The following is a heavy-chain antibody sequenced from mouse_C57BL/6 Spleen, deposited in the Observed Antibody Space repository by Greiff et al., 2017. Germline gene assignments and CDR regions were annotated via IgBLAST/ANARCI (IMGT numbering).Heavy chain of an antibody. CDR3: ARLFDGYYKDY. CDR2: IDPSDSYT. J-gene: IGHJ2*01. D-gene: IGHD2-3*01. V-gene: IGHV1-59*01. CDR1: GYTFTSYW. Sequence: QVQLQQPGAELVRPGTSVKLSCKASGYTFTSYWMHWVKQRPGQGLEWIGVIDPSDSYTNYNQKFKGKATLTVDTSSSTAYLQLSSLTSEDSAVYYCARLFDGYYKDYWGQGTTLTVSS.